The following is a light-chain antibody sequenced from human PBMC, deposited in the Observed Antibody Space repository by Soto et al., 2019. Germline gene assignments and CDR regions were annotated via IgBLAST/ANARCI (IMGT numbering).Light chain of an antibody. CDR1: SSNIGAHYD. CDR2: GSS. Sequence: QAVVTQPPSVSGAPGQRVTISCTGSSSNIGAHYDVHWYQQLPGTAPKLLIYGSSNRPSGVPDRFSGSKSGTSASLAITGLQAEDEADYYCQSYDSSLSGPVFGGGTKLTVL. J-gene: IGLJ3*02. V-gene: IGLV1-40*01. CDR3: QSYDSSLSGPV.